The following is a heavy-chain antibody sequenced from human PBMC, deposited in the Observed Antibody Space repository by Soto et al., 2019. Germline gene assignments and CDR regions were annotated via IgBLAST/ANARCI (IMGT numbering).Heavy chain of an antibody. CDR3: ARGSGSGGDAVDI. CDR1: GFTFSSYG. Sequence: QVQLVESGGGVVQPGRSLRLSCAASGFTFSSYGMHWVRQAPGKGLEWVAVIWYDGSNKYYADSVKGRFTISRDNSKNTLYLQMNSLRGEDTAVYYCARGSGSGGDAVDIWGQGTMVTVSS. D-gene: IGHD1-26*01. V-gene: IGHV3-33*01. J-gene: IGHJ3*02. CDR2: IWYDGSNK.